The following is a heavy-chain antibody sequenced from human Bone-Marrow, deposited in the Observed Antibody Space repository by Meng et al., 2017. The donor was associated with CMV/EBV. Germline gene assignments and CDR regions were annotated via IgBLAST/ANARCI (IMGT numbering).Heavy chain of an antibody. D-gene: IGHD4-11*01. CDR1: GGSFSGYY. Sequence: SQTLSLTCAVYGGSFSGYYWSWIRQPPGKGLEWIGEINHSGSTNYNPSLKSRVTISVDTSKKQFSLKLSSVTAADTAVYYCARTTVTTNPYYYYYYGMDVWGQGTTVTVSS. V-gene: IGHV4-34*01. CDR3: ARTTVTTNPYYYYYYGMDV. CDR2: INHSGST. J-gene: IGHJ6*02.